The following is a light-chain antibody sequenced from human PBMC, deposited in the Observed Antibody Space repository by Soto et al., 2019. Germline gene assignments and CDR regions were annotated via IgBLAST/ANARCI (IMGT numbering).Light chain of an antibody. V-gene: IGLV2-14*01. CDR2: EVS. CDR3: TSFTTISTWV. Sequence: QSVLTQPASVSGSPGQSITISCTGTSSDVGGYNYVSWFQQHPDKAPKLKIYEVSNRPSGVSNRFSGSKSGNTASLTISELQAEDEADYYCTSFTTISTWVFGGGTKLTVL. J-gene: IGLJ3*02. CDR1: SSDVGGYNY.